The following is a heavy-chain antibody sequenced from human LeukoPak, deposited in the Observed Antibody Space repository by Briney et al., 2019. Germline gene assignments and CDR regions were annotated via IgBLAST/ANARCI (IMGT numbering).Heavy chain of an antibody. D-gene: IGHD3-10*02. V-gene: IGHV3-30*04. CDR3: AELGITMIGGV. Sequence: PGGSLRLSCAASGFTFSSYAMHWVRQAPGKGLEWVAVISHDGGNKYHADSVKGRFTISRDNSKNTLYLQMNSLRAEDTAVYYCAELGITMIGGVWGKGTTVTISS. J-gene: IGHJ6*04. CDR1: GFTFSSYA. CDR2: ISHDGGNK.